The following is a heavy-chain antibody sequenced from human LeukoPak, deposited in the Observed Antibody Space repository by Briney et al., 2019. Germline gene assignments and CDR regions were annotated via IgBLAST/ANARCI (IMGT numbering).Heavy chain of an antibody. J-gene: IGHJ4*02. CDR2: IYYSGST. Sequence: SETLSLTCTVSGGSISSSSYYWGWIRQPPGKGLEWIGSIYYSGSTYYNPSLKSRVTISVDTSKNQFSLKLSSVTAADTAVYYCARIANSGYDSVWYFDYWGQGTLVTVSS. CDR3: ARIANSGYDSVWYFDY. V-gene: IGHV4-39*01. CDR1: GGSISSSSYY. D-gene: IGHD5-12*01.